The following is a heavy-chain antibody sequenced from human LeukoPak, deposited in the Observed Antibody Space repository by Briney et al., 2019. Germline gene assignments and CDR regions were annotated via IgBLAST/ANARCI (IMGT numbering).Heavy chain of an antibody. J-gene: IGHJ4*02. V-gene: IGHV3-7*01. D-gene: IGHD5-18*01. CDR3: ARDGDGYYY. Sequence: GGSLRLSCVASGFTFSSYWLSWVRQAPGKGLEWVANIKQDGSDKYYVDSVKGRFTISRDNAKNSLYLQMNSLRAEDTAVYYCARDGDGYYYWGQGTLVTVSS. CDR2: IKQDGSDK. CDR1: GFTFSSYW.